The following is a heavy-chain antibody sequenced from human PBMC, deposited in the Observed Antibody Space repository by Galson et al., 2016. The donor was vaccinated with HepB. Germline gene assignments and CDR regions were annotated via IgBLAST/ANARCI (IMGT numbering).Heavy chain of an antibody. J-gene: IGHJ3*02. V-gene: IGHV3-15*05. CDR2: IKSKADAATT. D-gene: IGHD3-3*01. CDR3: TTDRITIFGVVISSAFDI. CDR1: GFTFNNAW. Sequence: SLRLSCAASGFTFNNAWMSWVRQAPGKGLEWVARIKSKADAATTDYGAPVKGRFTISRDDSKNTLYLQMNSLKIDDTAVYYCTTDRITIFGVVISSAFDIWGQGTMVTVSS.